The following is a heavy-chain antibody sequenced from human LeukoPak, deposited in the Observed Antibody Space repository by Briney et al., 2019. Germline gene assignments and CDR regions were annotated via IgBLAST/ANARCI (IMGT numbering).Heavy chain of an antibody. D-gene: IGHD6-19*01. CDR1: GGSISSYY. J-gene: IGHJ4*02. Sequence: SETLSLTCTVSGGSISSYYWSWIRQPPGKGLEWIGYIYYSGSTNYNPSLKSRVTISVDTSKNQFSLKLSSVTAADTAVYYCARHPGQWPPARWGQGTLVTVSS. CDR2: IYYSGST. V-gene: IGHV4-59*08. CDR3: ARHPGQWPPAR.